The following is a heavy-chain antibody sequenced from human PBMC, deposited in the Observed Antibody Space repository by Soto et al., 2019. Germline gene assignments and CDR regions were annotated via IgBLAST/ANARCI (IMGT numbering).Heavy chain of an antibody. V-gene: IGHV3-21*01. CDR1: GFTFSSYS. CDR2: ISSSSSYI. Sequence: GSLRLSCAASGFTFSSYSMNWVRQAPGKGLEWVSSISSSSSYIYYADSVKGRFTISRDNAKNSLYLQMNSLRAEDTAVYYCARDLGGWADAFDIWGQGTMVTVSS. D-gene: IGHD6-19*01. CDR3: ARDLGGWADAFDI. J-gene: IGHJ3*02.